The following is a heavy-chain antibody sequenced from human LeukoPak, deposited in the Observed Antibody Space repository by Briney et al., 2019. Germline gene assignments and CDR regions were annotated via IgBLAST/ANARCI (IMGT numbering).Heavy chain of an antibody. Sequence: PGGSLRLSCAASGFTFSSYAMSWVRQAPGKGLEWVSAISGSGGSTYYADSVKGRFTISRDNSKNTLYLQMNSLRAEDTAVYYCAKDLQFVLRQSDAFDIWGQGTMVTVSS. CDR3: AKDLQFVLRQSDAFDI. V-gene: IGHV3-23*01. D-gene: IGHD3-3*01. CDR1: GFTFSSYA. CDR2: ISGSGGST. J-gene: IGHJ3*02.